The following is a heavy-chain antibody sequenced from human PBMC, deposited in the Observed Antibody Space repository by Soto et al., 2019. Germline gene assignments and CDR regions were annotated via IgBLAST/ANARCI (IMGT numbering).Heavy chain of an antibody. V-gene: IGHV3-30-3*01. CDR2: ISYDGSNK. CDR1: GFTFSSYA. J-gene: IGHJ6*02. Sequence: QVQLVESGGGVVQPGRSLRLSCAASGFTFSSYAMHWVRQAPGKGLEWVAVISYDGSNKYYADSVKGRFTISRDNSKNTLDLQMISMRAEDTAVYYCARGIAARRGYYGMDVWGQGTTVTVSS. D-gene: IGHD6-6*01. CDR3: ARGIAARRGYYGMDV.